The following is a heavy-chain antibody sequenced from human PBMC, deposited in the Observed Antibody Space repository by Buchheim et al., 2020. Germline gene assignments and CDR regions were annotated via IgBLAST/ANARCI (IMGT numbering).Heavy chain of an antibody. CDR2: INEDGSFT. D-gene: IGHD1-26*01. J-gene: IGHJ4*02. CDR1: GFTLRTYW. CDR3: ARDLSGSQDY. V-gene: IGHV3-74*01. Sequence: EVQLEESGGGLVQPGGSLRLSCAASGFTLRTYWMHWVRQAPGKRLEWVSRINEDGSFTNYADSVKGRFTISRDNAENTLYLQMTSLRVEDTAMYYCARDLSGSQDYWGQGTL.